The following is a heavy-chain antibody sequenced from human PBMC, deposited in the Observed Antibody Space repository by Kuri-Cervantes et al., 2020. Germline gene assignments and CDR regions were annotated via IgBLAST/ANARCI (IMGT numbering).Heavy chain of an antibody. CDR2: IHPNSGGT. J-gene: IGHJ3*02. D-gene: IGHD2-21*01. Sequence: VSVKVSCKASGYTFTSYGISWVRQAPGQGLEWMGWIHPNSGGTNYAQNFKGRVTMTTDTSISTAYMELSRLRSGDTAVYYCAREGVVIYAFDIWGQGTMVTVSS. CDR1: GYTFTSYG. V-gene: IGHV1-2*02. CDR3: AREGVVIYAFDI.